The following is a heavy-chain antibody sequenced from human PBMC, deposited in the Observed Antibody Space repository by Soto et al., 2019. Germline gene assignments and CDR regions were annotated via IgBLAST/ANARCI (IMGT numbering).Heavy chain of an antibody. Sequence: EVQLMESGGGLVQPVGSLRLSCAASGFTLSYYWMSWVRQAPGKGLEWVANIKEDGSEKYYVDSVKGRFTISRDNAQNSVFLQMNGLRAEDTAFYYCARDCSGGSCQYWGQGTLVTVSS. CDR3: ARDCSGGSCQY. CDR2: IKEDGSEK. CDR1: GFTLSYYW. J-gene: IGHJ4*02. D-gene: IGHD2-15*01. V-gene: IGHV3-7*01.